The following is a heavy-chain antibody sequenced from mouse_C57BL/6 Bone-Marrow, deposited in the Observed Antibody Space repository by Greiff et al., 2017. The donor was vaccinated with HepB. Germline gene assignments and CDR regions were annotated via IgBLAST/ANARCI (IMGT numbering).Heavy chain of an antibody. CDR2: IRLKSDNYAT. CDR1: GFTFSNYW. CDR3: TDPSWFAY. J-gene: IGHJ3*01. Sequence: EVKLQESGGGLVQPGGSMILSCVASGFTFSNYWMSWVRQSPEKGLEWVAQIRLKSDNYATLYAESVKGRFTISRDDSKTSVYLQMNNLRAEDTGIYYCTDPSWFAYWGQGTLVTVSA. V-gene: IGHV6-3*01.